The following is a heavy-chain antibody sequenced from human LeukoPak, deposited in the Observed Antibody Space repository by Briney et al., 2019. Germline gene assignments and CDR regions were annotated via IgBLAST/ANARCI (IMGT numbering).Heavy chain of an antibody. D-gene: IGHD2-2*01. CDR2: ISSSSSYI. Sequence: GGSLRLSCAASGFTFSSYSMIWVRQAPGKGLEWVSSISSSSSYIYYADSVKGRFTISRDNAKNSLYLQMNSLRAEDTAVYYCARDWGDIVVVPAAIPYGGNSGFFDYWGQGTLVTVSS. CDR1: GFTFSSYS. J-gene: IGHJ4*02. CDR3: ARDWGDIVVVPAAIPYGGNSGFFDY. V-gene: IGHV3-21*01.